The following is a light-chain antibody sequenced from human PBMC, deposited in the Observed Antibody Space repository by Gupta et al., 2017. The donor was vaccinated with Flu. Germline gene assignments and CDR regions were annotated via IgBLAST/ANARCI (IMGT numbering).Light chain of an antibody. CDR2: EGS. Sequence: QSALTQPASVSGSPGQSITISCPGTSSDVGNYNLVSWYQHHPANAPNLMIYEGSRRPAGVASRFSGSKAGNTASLTISGRQEEDEADYYCCSDAGSNNWVFGGGTKLTVL. J-gene: IGLJ3*02. V-gene: IGLV2-23*01. CDR1: SSDVGNYNL. CDR3: CSDAGSNNWV.